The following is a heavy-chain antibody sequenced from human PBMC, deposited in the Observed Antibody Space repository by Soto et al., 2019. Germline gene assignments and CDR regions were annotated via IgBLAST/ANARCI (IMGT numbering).Heavy chain of an antibody. J-gene: IGHJ4*02. CDR2: INQDGSQR. Sequence: GGSLRLSCAGSGFTFSNYWMNWVRQAPGKGLEWVANINQDGSQRYYVDSVKGRFTISRDNAKNSLYLQMNSLRAEDTAVYYCAKYTSADDYWGQGTLVTVSS. D-gene: IGHD3-10*01. V-gene: IGHV3-7*01. CDR1: GFTFSNYW. CDR3: AKYTSADDY.